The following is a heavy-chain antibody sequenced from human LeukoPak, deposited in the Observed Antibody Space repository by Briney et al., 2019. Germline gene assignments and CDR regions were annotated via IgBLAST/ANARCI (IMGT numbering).Heavy chain of an antibody. CDR2: IYYSGST. Sequence: PSETLSLTCTVSGGSISGFYWSWIRQPPGKGLEWIGYIYYSGSTNYNPSLKSRVTMSVDTSKNQFSLKLSSVTAADTAVYYCARSYAHDYWGQGTLVTVSS. D-gene: IGHD2-2*01. V-gene: IGHV4-59*12. CDR3: ARSYAHDY. CDR1: GGSISGFY. J-gene: IGHJ4*02.